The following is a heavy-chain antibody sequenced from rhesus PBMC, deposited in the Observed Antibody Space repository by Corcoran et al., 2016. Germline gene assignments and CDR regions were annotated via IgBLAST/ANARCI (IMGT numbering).Heavy chain of an antibody. CDR3: AKDRGYSSGWFDY. D-gene: IGHD6-31*01. J-gene: IGHJ4*01. Sequence: EVQLVESGGGLATPGGSLSLSCSASGFTFSSYWMHWFRQAPWTGLEWVSAIKSGGGSTYYADSVKGRFTISRDNSKNTLSLQMNSLRAEDTAVYYCAKDRGYSSGWFDYWGQGVLVTVSS. V-gene: IGHV3S25*01. CDR2: IKSGGGST. CDR1: GFTFSSYW.